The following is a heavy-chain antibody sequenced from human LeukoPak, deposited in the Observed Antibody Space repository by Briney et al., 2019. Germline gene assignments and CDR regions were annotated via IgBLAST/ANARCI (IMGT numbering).Heavy chain of an antibody. CDR2: IYYSGST. D-gene: IGHD2-2*01. J-gene: IGHJ4*02. CDR3: ARAIVVVPAATYYFDY. V-gene: IGHV4-39*07. CDR1: GGSISSSNCY. Sequence: PSETLSLTCTVSGGSISSSNCYWGWIRQPPGKGLEWIGSIYYSGSTYYNPSLKSRVTISVDTSKNQFSLKLSSVTAADTAVYYCARAIVVVPAATYYFDYWGQGTLVTVSS.